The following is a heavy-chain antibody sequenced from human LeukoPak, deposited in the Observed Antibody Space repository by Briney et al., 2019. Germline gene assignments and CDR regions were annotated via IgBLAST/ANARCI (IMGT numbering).Heavy chain of an antibody. CDR1: GFTFDDYA. J-gene: IGHJ4*02. CDR2: ISWNSGSI. V-gene: IGHV3-9*01. Sequence: GGSLRLSCAASGFTFDDYAMHWVRQAPGKGLEWVSGISWNSGSIGYADSAKGRFTISRDNAKNSLYLQMNSLRAEDTALYYCAKAPLRGYSYGSFDYWGQGTLVTVSA. D-gene: IGHD5-18*01. CDR3: AKAPLRGYSYGSFDY.